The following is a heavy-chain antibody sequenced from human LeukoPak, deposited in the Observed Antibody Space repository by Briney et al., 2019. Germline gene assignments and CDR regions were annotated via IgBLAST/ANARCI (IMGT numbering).Heavy chain of an antibody. CDR1: GFTFSSYG. CDR2: IWYDGSNK. V-gene: IGHV3-33*01. Sequence: GGSLRPSCAASGFTFSSYGMHWVRQAPGKGLEWVAVIWYDGSNKYYADSVKGRFTISRDNSKNTLYLQMNSLRAEDTAVYYCARDLVDTAMVMVCWGQGTLVTVSS. D-gene: IGHD5-18*01. J-gene: IGHJ4*02. CDR3: ARDLVDTAMVMVC.